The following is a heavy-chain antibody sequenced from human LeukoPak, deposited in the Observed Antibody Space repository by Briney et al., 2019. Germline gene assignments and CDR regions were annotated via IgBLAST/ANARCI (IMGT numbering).Heavy chain of an antibody. V-gene: IGHV3-66*01. Sequence: MSWVRQAPGKGLEWFSVIYSGGRTDYADSVKGRFTISRDNSKNTLYLQMNSLRAEDTAVYYCARDDRWGQGTLVTVSS. J-gene: IGHJ5*02. CDR2: IYSGGRT. CDR3: ARDDR.